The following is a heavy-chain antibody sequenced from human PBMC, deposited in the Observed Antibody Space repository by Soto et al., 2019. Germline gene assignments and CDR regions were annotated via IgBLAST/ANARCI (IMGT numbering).Heavy chain of an antibody. J-gene: IGHJ4*02. V-gene: IGHV4-59*08. CDR2: IYYSGST. Sequence: SVTLSLTCTVSGVSISSYYWIWIRQPQGKGLEWIGYIYYSGSTNYNPSLKSRVTIPVDTSKNQFSLKLSSVTAADTAVYYCARHHDSWGQGTLVTVSS. CDR1: GVSISSYY. CDR3: ARHHDS.